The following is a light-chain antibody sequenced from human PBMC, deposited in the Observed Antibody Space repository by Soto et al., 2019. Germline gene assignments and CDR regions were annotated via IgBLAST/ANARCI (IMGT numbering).Light chain of an antibody. CDR3: SSYAASNNFYFV. CDR1: SSDVGGYNY. CDR2: EVT. Sequence: QSALTQPPSASGSPGQSVTISCTGTSSDVGGYNYVSWYQQYPGRAPKLMIYEVTKRPSGGPDRFSGSKSGNTASLTVSGLQAEDEADYYCSSYAASNNFYFVFGGGTKCTFL. V-gene: IGLV2-8*01. J-gene: IGLJ3*02.